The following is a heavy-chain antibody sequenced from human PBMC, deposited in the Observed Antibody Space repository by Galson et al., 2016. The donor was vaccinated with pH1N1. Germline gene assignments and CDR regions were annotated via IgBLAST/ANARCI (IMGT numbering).Heavy chain of an antibody. CDR2: ISYSGTT. V-gene: IGHV4-61*08. D-gene: IGHD3-22*01. CDR3: ARDRAFIVVGEGWYYYYGLDV. Sequence: ETLSLTCTVSGGSVSTTDNYWSWIRQAPGKRLEWIGYISYSGTTSYNPSLKTRVTISVDTSKNQFSLKLSSVTAADTALYYCARDRAFIVVGEGWYYYYGLDVWGQGTTVTVSS. CDR1: GGSVSTTDNY. J-gene: IGHJ6*02.